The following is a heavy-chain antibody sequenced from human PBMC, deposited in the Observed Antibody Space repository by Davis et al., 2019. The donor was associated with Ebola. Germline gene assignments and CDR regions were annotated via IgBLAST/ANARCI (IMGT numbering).Heavy chain of an antibody. D-gene: IGHD5-12*01. V-gene: IGHV6-1*01. J-gene: IGHJ4*02. CDR3: ARGWLRKGFDY. CDR1: GDSVSSNSGA. Sequence: HSQTLSLTCVMSGDSVSSNSGAWNWIRQSPSRGLEWLGRTYYASKWFHDYAVSVKSRLIINLDTSKNQFSLQLNSVTPEDTAVYYCARGWLRKGFDYWGQGILVTVSA. CDR2: TYYASKWFH.